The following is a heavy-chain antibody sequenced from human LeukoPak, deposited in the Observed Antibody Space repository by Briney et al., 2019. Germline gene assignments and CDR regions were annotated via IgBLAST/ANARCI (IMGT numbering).Heavy chain of an antibody. CDR3: ARGYSYGTHWYFDL. V-gene: IGHV4-59*01. J-gene: IGHJ2*01. D-gene: IGHD5-18*01. Sequence: PSETLSLACTVSGGSITSYYLGWIRQPPGKGLEWIGYIFYSGKTNYNPSLNSRVTISFDTSKNQFSLQLSSVTAADTAVYYCARGYSYGTHWYFDLSGRGTLVTVSS. CDR1: GGSITSYY. CDR2: IFYSGKT.